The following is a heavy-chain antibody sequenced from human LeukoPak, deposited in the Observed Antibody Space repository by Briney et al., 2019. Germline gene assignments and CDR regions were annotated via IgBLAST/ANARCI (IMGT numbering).Heavy chain of an antibody. D-gene: IGHD5-18*01. CDR2: IYTSGST. V-gene: IGHV4-61*02. CDR3: ASGYNSYGYSRAYYYYYMDV. J-gene: IGHJ6*03. Sequence: SETLSLTCTVSGGSINSGTYYWSWIRQPAGKGLEWIGRIYTSGSTNYNPSLKSRVTISVDTSKNQFSLKLSSVTAADTAVYYCASGYNSYGYSRAYYYYYMDVWGKGTTVTISS. CDR1: GGSINSGTYY.